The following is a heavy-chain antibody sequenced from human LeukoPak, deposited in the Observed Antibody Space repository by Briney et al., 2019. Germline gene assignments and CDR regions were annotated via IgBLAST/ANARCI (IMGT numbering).Heavy chain of an antibody. V-gene: IGHV3-9*01. J-gene: IGHJ4*02. D-gene: IGHD6-13*01. CDR2: ISWNSGTI. CDR1: GFSIDDYA. CDR3: AKDLSGDSSSWYYFDS. Sequence: PGRSLRLSCAASGFSIDDYAMHWVRQAPGKGLEWVSGISWNSGTIAYADSVKGRFTISRDNAKNSLYLQMNSLRAEDTALYYCAKDLSGDSSSWYYFDSWGQGTLVTGSS.